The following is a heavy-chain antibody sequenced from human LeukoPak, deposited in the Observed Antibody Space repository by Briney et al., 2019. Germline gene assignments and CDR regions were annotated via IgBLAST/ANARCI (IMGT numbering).Heavy chain of an antibody. V-gene: IGHV1-46*01. CDR3: ASPLIFGYSSSATDY. CDR1: GYTFTSYY. CDR2: INPSGGST. D-gene: IGHD6-6*01. Sequence: ASVKVPCKASGYTFTSYYMHWVRQAPGQGLEWMGIINPSGGSTSYAQKFQGRVTMTRDTSTSTVYMELSSLRSEDTAVYYCASPLIFGYSSSATDYWGQGTLVTVSS. J-gene: IGHJ4*02.